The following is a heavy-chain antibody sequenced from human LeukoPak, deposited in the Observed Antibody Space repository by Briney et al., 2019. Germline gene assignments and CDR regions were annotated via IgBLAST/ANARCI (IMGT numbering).Heavy chain of an antibody. CDR2: ISWNSGSI. D-gene: IGHD6-6*01. CDR1: GFTFDDYA. V-gene: IGHV3-9*01. Sequence: PGGSLRLSCAASGFTFDDYAMHWVRQAPGKGLEWVSGISWNSGSIGYADSVKGRFTISRDNAKSSLYLQMNSLRAEDTALYYCAKGGSSSYYYYYGMDVWGQGTTVTVSS. CDR3: AKGGSSSYYYYYGMDV. J-gene: IGHJ6*02.